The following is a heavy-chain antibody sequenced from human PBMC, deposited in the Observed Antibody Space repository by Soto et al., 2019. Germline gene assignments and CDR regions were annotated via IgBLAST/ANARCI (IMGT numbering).Heavy chain of an antibody. CDR3: ASGNIAVKSLDY. V-gene: IGHV4-39*01. D-gene: IGHD6-19*01. Sequence: QLQLQESGPRLVKPSETLSLTCTVSGGSISSSSYYWGWIRQPPGKGLEWIGSIYYSGSTYYNPSLKSRVTISVDTSKNQFSLKLSSVTAADTAVYYCASGNIAVKSLDYWGQGTLVTVSS. CDR2: IYYSGST. CDR1: GGSISSSSYY. J-gene: IGHJ4*02.